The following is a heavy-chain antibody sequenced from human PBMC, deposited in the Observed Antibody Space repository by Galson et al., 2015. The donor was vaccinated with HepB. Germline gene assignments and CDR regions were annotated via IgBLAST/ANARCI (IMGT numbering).Heavy chain of an antibody. J-gene: IGHJ5*02. Sequence: SLRLSCAASGFTFSSYSMNWVRQAPGKGLEWVSSISSSSSYIYYADSVKGRFTISRDNAKNSLYLQMNSLRAEDTAVYYCAREAGYDFWSGTSDTMYWFDPWGQGTLVTVSS. V-gene: IGHV3-21*01. CDR3: AREAGYDFWSGTSDTMYWFDP. CDR1: GFTFSSYS. CDR2: ISSSSSYI. D-gene: IGHD3-3*01.